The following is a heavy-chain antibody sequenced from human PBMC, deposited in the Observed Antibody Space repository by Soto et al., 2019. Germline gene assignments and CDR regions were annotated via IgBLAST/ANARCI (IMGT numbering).Heavy chain of an antibody. V-gene: IGHV5-51*01. CDR2: IYPGDSDT. Sequence: PGESLKISCKGSGYSFTSYWIGWVRQMPGKGLEWMGIIYPGDSDTRYSPSFQGQVTISADKSISTAYLQWSSLKASDTAMYYCARHVESYDILTGYYRHFDYWGQGTLVTVSS. CDR3: ARHVESYDILTGYYRHFDY. CDR1: GYSFTSYW. J-gene: IGHJ4*02. D-gene: IGHD3-9*01.